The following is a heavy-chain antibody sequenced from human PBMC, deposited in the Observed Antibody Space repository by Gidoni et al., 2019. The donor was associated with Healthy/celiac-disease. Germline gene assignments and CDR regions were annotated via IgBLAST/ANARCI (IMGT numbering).Heavy chain of an antibody. CDR3: ARDGGRGYSGYGGYYYYGMDV. D-gene: IGHD5-12*01. Sequence: QVQLQESGPGLVKPSETLSLTCTVAGGSISSYYWSWIRQPPGKGTEWIGYIYYSGSTNYNPSLKSRVTISVDTSKNQFSLKLSSVTAADTAVYYCARDGGRGYSGYGGYYYYGMDVWGQGTTVTVSS. CDR2: IYYSGST. J-gene: IGHJ6*02. V-gene: IGHV4-59*01. CDR1: GGSISSYY.